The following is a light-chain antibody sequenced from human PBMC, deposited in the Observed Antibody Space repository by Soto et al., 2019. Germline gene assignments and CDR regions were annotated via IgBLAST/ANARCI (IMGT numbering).Light chain of an antibody. CDR2: AAS. Sequence: EIVMTQSPATLSVSPGEGATLSCRASQAVSSNLAWYQEKPGQAPSLLIYAASTRAAGVPARFSGSGSGTEFTLTISSLQSEDFAVYFCQQYADWPKTFGQGTKV. V-gene: IGKV3-15*01. CDR1: QAVSSN. J-gene: IGKJ1*01. CDR3: QQYADWPKT.